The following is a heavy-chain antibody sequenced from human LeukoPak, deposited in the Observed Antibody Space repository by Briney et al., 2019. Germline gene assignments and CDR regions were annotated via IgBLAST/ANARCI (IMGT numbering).Heavy chain of an antibody. J-gene: IGHJ3*02. CDR2: VDPEDGET. V-gene: IGHV1-69-2*01. CDR1: GYTFTDYY. CDR3: ATDMKLISGQNYWGNPLPAFDI. Sequence: ASVKISCXVSGYTFTDYYMHWVQQAPGKGLEWMGLVDPEDGETIYAEKFQGRVTITADTSTDTAYMELSSLRSEDTAVYYCATDMKLISGQNYWGNPLPAFDIWGQGTMVTVSS. D-gene: IGHD3-16*01.